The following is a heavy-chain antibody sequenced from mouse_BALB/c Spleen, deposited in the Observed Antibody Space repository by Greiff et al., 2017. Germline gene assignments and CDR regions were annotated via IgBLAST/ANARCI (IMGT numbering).Heavy chain of an antibody. CDR3: ARGAGTIFDY. D-gene: IGHD4-1*01. CDR2: ISSGSSTI. CDR1: GFTFSSFG. Sequence: EVQVVESGGGLVQPGGSRKLSCAASGFTFSSFGMHWVRQAPEKGLEWVAYISSGSSTIYYADTVKGRFTISRDNPKNTLFLQMTSLRSEDTAMYYCARGAGTIFDYWGQGTTLTVSS. V-gene: IGHV5-17*02. J-gene: IGHJ2*01.